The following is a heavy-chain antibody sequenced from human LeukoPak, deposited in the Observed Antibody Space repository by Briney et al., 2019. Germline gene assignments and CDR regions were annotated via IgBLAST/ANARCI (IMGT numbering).Heavy chain of an antibody. CDR1: GGSISSYY. J-gene: IGHJ5*02. CDR2: IYYSGST. V-gene: IGHV4-59*08. CDR3: ARRLAAQWWFDP. D-gene: IGHD3-16*01. Sequence: TSETLSLTCTVSGGSISSYYWSWIRQPPGKGLEWIGYIYYSGSTNYNPSLKSRVTISVDTSKNQFSLKPSSVTAADTAVYYCARRLAAQWWFDPWGQGTLVTVSS.